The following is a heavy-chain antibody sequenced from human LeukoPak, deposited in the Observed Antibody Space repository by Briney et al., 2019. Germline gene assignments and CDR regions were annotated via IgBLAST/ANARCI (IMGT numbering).Heavy chain of an antibody. J-gene: IGHJ4*02. V-gene: IGHV1-2*02. CDR2: INPNSGGT. CDR1: GYTFTGYY. D-gene: IGHD3-16*01. Sequence: ASVTVSCKASGYTFTGYYMHWVRQAPGQGLEWMGWINPNSGGTNYAQKFQGRVTMTRDTSISTAYMELSRLRSDDTAVYYCARIEPIMITFGGVEDFDYWGQGTLVTVSS. CDR3: ARIEPIMITFGGVEDFDY.